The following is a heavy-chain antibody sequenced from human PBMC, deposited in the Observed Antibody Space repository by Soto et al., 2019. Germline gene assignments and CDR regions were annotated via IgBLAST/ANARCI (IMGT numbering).Heavy chain of an antibody. CDR1: GFTFSDYA. Sequence: GGSLRLSCAASGFTFSDYAMTWVRQAPGAGLEWVASISSSTTYIYYADSVKGRFTISRDNAKNSLYLQMNNLRAEDTAVYYCARPAHSMTTMTASFDYWGQGILVTSPQ. CDR2: ISSSTTYI. D-gene: IGHD4-17*01. V-gene: IGHV3-21*01. CDR3: ARPAHSMTTMTASFDY. J-gene: IGHJ4*02.